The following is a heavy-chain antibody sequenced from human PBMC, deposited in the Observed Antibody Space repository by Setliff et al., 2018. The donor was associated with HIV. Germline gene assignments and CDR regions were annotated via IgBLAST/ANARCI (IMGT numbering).Heavy chain of an antibody. CDR3: AREARYQDRYYYYMDA. Sequence: ASVKVSCKASGYTFTSYYLHWVRQAPGQGLEWMGIINPSGGSTTYAQKFLGRVTMTRDTSASTVYMELSSLRSEDTAVYYCAREARYQDRYYYYMDAWGKGTTVTVSS. D-gene: IGHD1-20*01. CDR1: GYTFTSYY. J-gene: IGHJ6*03. CDR2: INPSGGST. V-gene: IGHV1-46*03.